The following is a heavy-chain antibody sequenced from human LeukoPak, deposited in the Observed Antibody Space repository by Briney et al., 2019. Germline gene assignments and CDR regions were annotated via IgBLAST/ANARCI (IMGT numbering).Heavy chain of an antibody. D-gene: IGHD3-22*01. Sequence: ASVTVSCKVSGYTLTELSMHWVRQAPGKGLEWMGGFDPEDGETIYAQKFQGRVTMTEDTSTDTAYMELSSLRSEDTAVYYCATDRDSSGYYYGLGDFQHWGQGTLVTVSS. J-gene: IGHJ1*01. V-gene: IGHV1-24*01. CDR1: GYTLTELS. CDR2: FDPEDGET. CDR3: ATDRDSSGYYYGLGDFQH.